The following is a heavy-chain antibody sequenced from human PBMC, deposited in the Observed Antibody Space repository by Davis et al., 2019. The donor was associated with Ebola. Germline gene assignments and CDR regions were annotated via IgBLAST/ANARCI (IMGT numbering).Heavy chain of an antibody. CDR2: IDPSDSYT. Sequence: GESLKISCKGSGYSFTSYWISWVRQMPGKGLEWMGRIDPSDSYTNYSPSFQGHVTISADKSISTAYLQWSSLKASDTAMYYCASRVVVAATPGDYYYGMDVWGQGTTVTVSS. J-gene: IGHJ6*02. D-gene: IGHD2-15*01. V-gene: IGHV5-10-1*01. CDR3: ASRVVVAATPGDYYYGMDV. CDR1: GYSFTSYW.